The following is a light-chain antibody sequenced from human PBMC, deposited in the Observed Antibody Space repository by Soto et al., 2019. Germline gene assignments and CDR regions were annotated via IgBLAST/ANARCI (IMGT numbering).Light chain of an antibody. J-gene: IGKJ1*01. V-gene: IGKV3-15*01. CDR2: GAS. CDR3: QQDNTWPRT. CDR1: QGIKDY. Sequence: EIVMTQSPATLSVSPGEIATLSCRASQGIKDYLAWFQQKPGQAPRLLIYGASTRATAIPARFSGSGSGTEFTLSISSLQSEDFAVYYCQQDNTWPRTFGQGTKVDIK.